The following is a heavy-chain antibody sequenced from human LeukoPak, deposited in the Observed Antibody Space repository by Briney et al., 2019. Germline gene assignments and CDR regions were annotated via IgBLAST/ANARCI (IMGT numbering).Heavy chain of an antibody. V-gene: IGHV3-74*01. CDR1: GFTFSSYW. D-gene: IGHD3-22*01. CDR3: AKGVQDSSGYYGSSDY. J-gene: IGHJ4*02. CDR2: INTDGSST. Sequence: GGSLRLSCAASGFTFSSYWMHWVRQAPGKGLVWVSRINTDGSSTSYADSVKGRFTISRDNAKNTLYLQMNSLRAEDTAVYYCAKGVQDSSGYYGSSDYWGQGTLVTVSS.